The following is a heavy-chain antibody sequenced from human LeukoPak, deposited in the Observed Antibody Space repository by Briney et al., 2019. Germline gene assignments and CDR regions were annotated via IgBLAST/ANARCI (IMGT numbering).Heavy chain of an antibody. CDR2: ISYDGSNK. J-gene: IGHJ6*02. V-gene: IGHV3-30-3*01. CDR3: AGPTAMDNYYGMDV. CDR1: GFTFSSYA. D-gene: IGHD5-18*01. Sequence: GGSLRLSCAASGFTFSSYAMHWVRQAPGKGLEWVAVISYDGSNKYYADSVKGRFTISRDNSKNTLYLQMNSLRAEDTAVYYCAGPTAMDNYYGMDVWGQGTTVTVSS.